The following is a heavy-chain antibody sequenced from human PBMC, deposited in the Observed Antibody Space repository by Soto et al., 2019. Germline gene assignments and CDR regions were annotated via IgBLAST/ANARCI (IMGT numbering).Heavy chain of an antibody. CDR3: AKDPDDFCEDPPVQH. CDR1: GLTFYNYD. CDR2: ISGSGDRA. Sequence: PGGSLRLSCAASGLTFYNYDMTWVRQAPGKGLEWVSTISGSGDRASYADSVKGRFTISRDNSRNTLYLQMNSLRAEDTAVYYCAKDPDDFCEDPPVQHWGQGTLVTVSS. V-gene: IGHV3-23*01. D-gene: IGHD3-3*01. J-gene: IGHJ1*01.